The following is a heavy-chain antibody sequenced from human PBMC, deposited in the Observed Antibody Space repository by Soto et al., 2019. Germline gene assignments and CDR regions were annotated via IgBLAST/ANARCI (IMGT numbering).Heavy chain of an antibody. J-gene: IGHJ6*02. Sequence: ETGPTLVNPTQTLTLTCTFSGFSLSTSGVGVGWIRQPPGKALEWLALIYWDDDKRYSPSLRSRLTISKDTSKNQVVLTMTNMDPVDTATYYCAHWDGSGSYFGYYGMDVWGQGTTVTVSS. V-gene: IGHV2-5*02. CDR2: IYWDDDK. D-gene: IGHD3-10*01. CDR3: AHWDGSGSYFGYYGMDV. CDR1: GFSLSTSGVG.